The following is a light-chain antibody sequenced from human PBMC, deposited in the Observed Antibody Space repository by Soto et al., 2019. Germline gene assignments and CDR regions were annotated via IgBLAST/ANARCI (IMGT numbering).Light chain of an antibody. CDR3: SSYTNSNTRV. CDR2: EVS. CDR1: NSDVGDYNY. V-gene: IGLV2-14*01. Sequence: QSALLPTASVSGSPGQSITISCTGTNSDVGDYNYVSWYQQHPGKAPKLIIYEVSNRPSGISDRFSASKSGNTASLTISGLQAEDEADYYCSSYTNSNTRVFGTGTKVTVL. J-gene: IGLJ1*01.